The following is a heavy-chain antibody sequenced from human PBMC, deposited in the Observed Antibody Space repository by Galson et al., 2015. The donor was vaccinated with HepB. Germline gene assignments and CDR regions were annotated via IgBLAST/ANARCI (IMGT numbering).Heavy chain of an antibody. J-gene: IGHJ5*02. CDR1: GGSISTTEYY. CDR2: IYYSGTT. V-gene: IGHV4-39*07. Sequence: SETLSLTCTVSGGSISTTEYYWGWIRQPPGKGLEWIGYIYYSGTTYYNPSLKSRVTISVDTSKKEFSLNLRSVTAADTAVYYCARAGYTSRKFDPWGQGTLVTVSS. D-gene: IGHD6-13*01. CDR3: ARAGYTSRKFDP.